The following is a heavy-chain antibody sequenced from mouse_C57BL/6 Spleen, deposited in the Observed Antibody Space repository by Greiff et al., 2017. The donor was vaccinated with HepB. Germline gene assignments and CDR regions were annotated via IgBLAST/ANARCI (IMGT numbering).Heavy chain of an antibody. CDR3: AREGGGLPFAY. CDR2: IYPGDGDT. CDR1: GYAFSSSW. D-gene: IGHD2-2*01. Sequence: ESGPELVKPGASVKISCKASGYAFSSSWMNWVKQRPGKGLEWIGRIYPGDGDTNYNGKFKGKATLTADKSSSTAYMQLSSLTSEDSAVYFCAREGGGLPFAYWGQGTLVTVSA. V-gene: IGHV1-82*01. J-gene: IGHJ3*01.